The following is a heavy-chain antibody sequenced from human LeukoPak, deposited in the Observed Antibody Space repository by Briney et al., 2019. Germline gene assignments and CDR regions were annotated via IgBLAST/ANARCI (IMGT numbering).Heavy chain of an antibody. CDR2: INPNSGGT. D-gene: IGHD3-22*01. V-gene: IGHV1-2*04. CDR1: GYTFTGYY. J-gene: IGHJ3*02. CDR3: ARAGPHYYDLNAFDI. Sequence: EASVKVSCKASGYTFTGYYMHWVRQAPGQGLEWMGWINPNSGGTNYAQKFQGWVTMTRDTSISTAYMELSRLRSDDTAVYYCARAGPHYYDLNAFDIWGQGTMVTVSS.